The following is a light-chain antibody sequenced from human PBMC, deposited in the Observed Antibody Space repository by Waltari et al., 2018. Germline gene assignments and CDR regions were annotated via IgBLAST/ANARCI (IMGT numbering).Light chain of an antibody. J-gene: IGLJ2*01. CDR3: SSYAGSHTRA. CDR1: SNEIGTDDY. V-gene: IGLV2-11*01. Sequence: QSALTQPRSVSGSPGQPVTISCTGTSNEIGTDDYLPWYQPHPGKAPKLIIYDVTERPSGVPDRFSGSKSGSTASLTISGLQAEDEAEYFCSSYAGSHTRAFGGGTKLTVL. CDR2: DVT.